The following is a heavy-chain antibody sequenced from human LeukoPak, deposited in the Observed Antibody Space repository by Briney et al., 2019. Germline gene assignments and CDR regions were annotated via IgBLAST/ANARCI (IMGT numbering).Heavy chain of an antibody. CDR1: GFTFSSYA. CDR2: ISYDGSNK. J-gene: IGHJ4*02. V-gene: IGHV3-30-3*01. D-gene: IGHD2-15*01. CDR3: AKVSPSGGPGDFDY. Sequence: GSLRLSCAASGFTFSSYAMHWVRQAPGKGLEWVAVISYDGSNKYYADSVKGRFTISRDNSKNTLYLQMNSLRAEDTAVYYCAKVSPSGGPGDFDYWGQGTLVTVSS.